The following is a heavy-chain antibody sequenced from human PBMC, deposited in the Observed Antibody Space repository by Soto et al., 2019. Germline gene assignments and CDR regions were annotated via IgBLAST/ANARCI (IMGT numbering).Heavy chain of an antibody. V-gene: IGHV1-69*06. J-gene: IGHJ4*02. CDR3: ARKPPVSSSRHYYDSSGYYDY. CDR2: IIPIFGTA. D-gene: IGHD3-22*01. CDR1: GGTFSSYA. Sequence: QVQLVQSGAEVKKPGSSVKVSCKASGGTFSSYAISWVRQAPGQGLEWMGGIIPIFGTANYAQKFQGRVTITADKSTSTAYIKLSSMRSEDKAVYYWARKPPVSSSRHYYDSSGYYDYWGQGTLVTVSS.